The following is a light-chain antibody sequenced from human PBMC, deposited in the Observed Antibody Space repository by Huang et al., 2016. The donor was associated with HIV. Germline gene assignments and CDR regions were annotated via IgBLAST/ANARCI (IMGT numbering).Light chain of an antibody. CDR2: ATS. CDR3: QQYHSLPWT. V-gene: IGKV1-NL1*01. J-gene: IGKJ1*01. CDR1: QGIGNS. Sequence: DIQMTQSPSSLSASVGDRVTITCRASQGIGNSLAWYQQKPEKAPRLLLYATSTLESGVPSRFSVSGSGTHYTLTINTLQPEDIASYYCQQYHSLPWTCGQGTKVEIK.